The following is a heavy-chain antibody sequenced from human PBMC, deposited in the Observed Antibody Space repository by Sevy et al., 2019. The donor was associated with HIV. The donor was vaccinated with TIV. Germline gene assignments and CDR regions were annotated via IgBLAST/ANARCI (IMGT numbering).Heavy chain of an antibody. J-gene: IGHJ3*02. CDR3: AKDFLCSSTSCYRGGAFDI. CDR1: GFTFSSYG. CDR2: IRYDGSNK. Sequence: GGFLRLSCAASGFTFSSYGMHWVRQAPGKGLEWVAFIRYDGSNKYYADSVKARFTISRDNSKNTLYLQMNSLRAEDTAVYYCAKDFLCSSTSCYRGGAFDIWGQGTMVTVSS. D-gene: IGHD2-2*02. V-gene: IGHV3-30*02.